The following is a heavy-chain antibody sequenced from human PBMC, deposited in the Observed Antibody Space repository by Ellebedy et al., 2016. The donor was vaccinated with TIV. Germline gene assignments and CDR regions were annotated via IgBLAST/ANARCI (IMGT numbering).Heavy chain of an antibody. CDR2: ISYDGRNK. V-gene: IGHV3-33*01. J-gene: IGHJ4*02. CDR3: ARDQGSGWGAFDY. Sequence: GESLKIPCAASGFTFSSYGMHLVRQAPGKGLEWVAVISYDGRNKYYADSVKGRFTISRDNSKNTLYLQMNSLRAEDTAVYYCARDQGSGWGAFDYWGQGTLVTVSS. D-gene: IGHD6-19*01. CDR1: GFTFSSYG.